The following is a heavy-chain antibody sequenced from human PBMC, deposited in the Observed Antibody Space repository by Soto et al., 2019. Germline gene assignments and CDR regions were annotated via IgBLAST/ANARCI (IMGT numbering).Heavy chain of an antibody. V-gene: IGHV4-59*01. CDR1: GDSISPYY. CDR2: SYYSGTT. Sequence: QVQLQESGPGLVKPSETLSLTCTVSGDSISPYYWSWIRQPPGKGLEWIGYSYYSGTTNYTPSLKSRVTMSVETSKNQVSLNLSSVTAADTALYYCAKVTGSGELGYWGQGILVTVSS. CDR3: AKVTGSGELGY. D-gene: IGHD3-10*01. J-gene: IGHJ4*02.